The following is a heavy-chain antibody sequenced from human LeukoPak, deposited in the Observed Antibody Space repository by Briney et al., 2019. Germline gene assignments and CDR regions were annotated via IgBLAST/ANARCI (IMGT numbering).Heavy chain of an antibody. J-gene: IGHJ4*02. V-gene: IGHV1-8*01. CDR1: GYTFTSYD. CDR2: MNPNSGNT. Sequence: ASVKVSCKASGYTFTSYDINWVRQATGQGLEWMGWMNPNSGNTGYAQKFQGRVTMTRNTSISTAYMELSSLRSEDTAVYYCARAPPPLVAAAWYNFGYWGQGTLVTVSS. D-gene: IGHD6-13*01. CDR3: ARAPPPLVAAAWYNFGY.